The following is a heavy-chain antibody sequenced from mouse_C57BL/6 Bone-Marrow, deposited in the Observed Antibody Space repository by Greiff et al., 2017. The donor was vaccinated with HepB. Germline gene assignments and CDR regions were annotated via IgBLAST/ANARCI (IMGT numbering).Heavy chain of an antibody. CDR1: GYTFTSYW. CDR2: IHPNSGST. D-gene: IGHD1-1*01. Sequence: QVQLQPPGAELVKPGASVTLSCKASGYTFTSYWMPWVKQRPGQGLEWIGMIHPNSGSTNYNEKFKSKATLTVDKSSSPAYMQLSSLTSEDSAVYYCASSTTVVDYYAMDYWGQGTSVTVSS. J-gene: IGHJ4*01. V-gene: IGHV1-64*01. CDR3: ASSTTVVDYYAMDY.